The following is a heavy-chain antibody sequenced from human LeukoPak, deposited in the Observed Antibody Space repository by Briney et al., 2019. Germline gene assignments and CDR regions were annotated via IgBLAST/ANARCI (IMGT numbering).Heavy chain of an antibody. Sequence: GASVKVTCKVSGYTLTELSMHWVRQAPGIGLEWLGGFDPEDGETICAQKFQGRVSMTEDTSTDTAYMQLSSLRSEDTAVYYCATALSTLYDFWSGDLVYWRQGTLVTVSS. CDR1: GYTLTELS. CDR2: FDPEDGET. J-gene: IGHJ4*02. CDR3: ATALSTLYDFWSGDLVY. D-gene: IGHD3-3*01. V-gene: IGHV1-24*01.